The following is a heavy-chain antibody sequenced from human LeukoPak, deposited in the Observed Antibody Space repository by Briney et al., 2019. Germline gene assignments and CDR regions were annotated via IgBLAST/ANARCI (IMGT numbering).Heavy chain of an antibody. D-gene: IGHD1-26*01. V-gene: IGHV3-73*01. Sequence: GGSLKLSCAASGSTFSGSAMHWVRQASGKGLEWVGRIRSKANSYATAYAASVKGRFTISRDDSKNTAYLQMNSLKTEDTAVYYCTSGYSGSYYRDYWGQGTLVTVSS. J-gene: IGHJ4*02. CDR1: GSTFSGSA. CDR3: TSGYSGSYYRDY. CDR2: IRSKANSYAT.